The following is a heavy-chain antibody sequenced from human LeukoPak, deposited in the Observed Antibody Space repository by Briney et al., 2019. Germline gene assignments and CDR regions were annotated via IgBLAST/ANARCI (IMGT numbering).Heavy chain of an antibody. CDR1: GFTFSDYY. CDR3: ASLMRKTFDI. Sequence: GGSLRLSCAASGFTFSDYYMSWIRQAPGKGLEWVSYISSSGSTIYYADSVKDRFIISRDNSKNTVYLQMNTLRVEDTGIYYCASLMRKTFDIWGQGTMVTVSS. J-gene: IGHJ3*02. CDR2: ISSSGSTI. V-gene: IGHV3-11*04.